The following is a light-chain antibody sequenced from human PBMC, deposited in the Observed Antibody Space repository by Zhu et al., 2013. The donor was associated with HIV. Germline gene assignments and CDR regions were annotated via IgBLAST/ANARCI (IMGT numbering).Light chain of an antibody. CDR2: GAF. V-gene: IGKV3-20*01. CDR3: QHYASSFRA. CDR1: QSVSSNN. Sequence: EIVLTQSLGTLSVSPGERATLSCRASQSVSSNNLAWFQQEPGQAPRLLIYGAFNRATGVPDRFSGSGSGTDFTLTISRLEPEDFAVYHCQHYASSFRAFGQGTKVEIK. J-gene: IGKJ1*01.